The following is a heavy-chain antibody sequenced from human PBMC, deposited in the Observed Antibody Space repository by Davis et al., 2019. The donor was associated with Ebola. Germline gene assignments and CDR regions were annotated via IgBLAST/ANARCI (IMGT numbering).Heavy chain of an antibody. D-gene: IGHD3-22*01. CDR1: GYTFTNYY. V-gene: IGHV1-46*03. J-gene: IGHJ3*02. CDR3: ARHDSSGYDAFDI. Sequence: AASVKVSCKASGYTFTNYYMHWVRQAPGQGLEWMGIINPSGGSTSYAQKFQGRVTMTRDTSTSTVYMELSSLRSEDTAVYYCARHDSSGYDAFDIWGQGTMVTVSS. CDR2: INPSGGST.